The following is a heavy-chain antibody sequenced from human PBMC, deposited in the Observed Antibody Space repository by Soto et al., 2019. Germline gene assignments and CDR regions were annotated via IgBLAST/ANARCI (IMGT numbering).Heavy chain of an antibody. CDR3: ARVVRNYYDSSGYDY. D-gene: IGHD3-22*01. Sequence: EVQLVESGGGLVQPGGSLRLSCAASGFTFNQYWMHWVRKGPGKGLVWLSRINSDGSIRDYADSVKGRFSISRDNAKNTLYLQMNSLRDEDTSVYYCARVVRNYYDSSGYDYCGQGALFPVSS. J-gene: IGHJ4*02. CDR1: GFTFNQYW. V-gene: IGHV3-74*01. CDR2: INSDGSIR.